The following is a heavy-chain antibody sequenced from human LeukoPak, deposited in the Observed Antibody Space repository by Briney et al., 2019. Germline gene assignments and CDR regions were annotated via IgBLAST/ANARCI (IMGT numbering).Heavy chain of an antibody. CDR3: ARARLVYLWFDP. D-gene: IGHD3-16*01. CDR1: GYTFTSYD. Sequence: ASVKVSCKASGYTFTSYDINWVRQATGQGLEWMGWMNPNSGNTGYAQKFQGRVTMTRNTSISTAYMELSSLRSEDTAVYYCARARLVYLWFDPWGQGTLVTVSS. J-gene: IGHJ5*02. V-gene: IGHV1-8*01. CDR2: MNPNSGNT.